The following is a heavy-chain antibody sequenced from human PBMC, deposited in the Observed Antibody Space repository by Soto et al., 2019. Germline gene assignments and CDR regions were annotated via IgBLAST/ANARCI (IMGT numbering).Heavy chain of an antibody. Sequence: VQLAQSGGGVVQPGGSLRLSCAASGFTFSNYPMHWVRQGPGKGLEWVAVVSFDGSNKYYRDSVKGRFTISKDNVKNTLLLHMTDLGHEDTAVYYCARLPGPWVSVLYIYPVDARETPSDVDVWGQGTSVTVSS. J-gene: IGHJ6*02. D-gene: IGHD5-12*01. CDR2: VSFDGSNK. CDR3: ARLPGPWVSVLYIYPVDARETPSDVDV. CDR1: GFTFSNYP. V-gene: IGHV3-30*06.